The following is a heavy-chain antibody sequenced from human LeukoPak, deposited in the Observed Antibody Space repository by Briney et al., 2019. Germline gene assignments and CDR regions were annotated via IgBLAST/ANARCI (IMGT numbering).Heavy chain of an antibody. CDR3: VRDLWNFYDDSGYNRDFDS. D-gene: IGHD3-22*01. CDR1: GYTFTAYY. J-gene: IGHJ5*01. Sequence: ASVKVSCKASGYTFTAYYIHWVRQAPGQGLEWMGWIGTYGGDTYYAQKFQGRITVTTDTSTSTVYMELRNLRSDDTAVYYCVRDLWNFYDDSGYNRDFDSWGQGTLVTVSS. CDR2: IGTYGGDT. V-gene: IGHV1-18*04.